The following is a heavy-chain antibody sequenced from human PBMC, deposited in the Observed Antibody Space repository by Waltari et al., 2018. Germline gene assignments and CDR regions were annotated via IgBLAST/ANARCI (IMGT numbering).Heavy chain of an antibody. D-gene: IGHD5-18*01. CDR1: GYSISSGYY. CDR2: IYHSGST. CDR3: ARVDTAMVSRD. V-gene: IGHV4-38-2*01. Sequence: QVQLQESGPGLVKPSETLSLTCAVSGYSISSGYYWGWIRQPPGKGLEWIGYIYHSGSTYYNPSLKSRVTISVDTSKNQFSLKLSSVTAADTAVYYCARVDTAMVSRDWGQGTLVTVSS. J-gene: IGHJ4*02.